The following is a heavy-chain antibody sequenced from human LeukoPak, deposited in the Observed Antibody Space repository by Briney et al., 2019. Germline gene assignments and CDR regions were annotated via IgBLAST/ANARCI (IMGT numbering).Heavy chain of an antibody. CDR2: ISSSSSTI. Sequence: GGSLRLSCAASGFTFSTYSMNWVRQAPGKGLEWVSYISSSSSTIYYADSVKGRFTISRDNAKNSLYLQMNSLRAEDTAVYYCARGNYYDSSGYFDYWGQGTLVTVSS. CDR3: ARGNYYDSSGYFDY. J-gene: IGHJ4*02. V-gene: IGHV3-48*01. D-gene: IGHD3-22*01. CDR1: GFTFSTYS.